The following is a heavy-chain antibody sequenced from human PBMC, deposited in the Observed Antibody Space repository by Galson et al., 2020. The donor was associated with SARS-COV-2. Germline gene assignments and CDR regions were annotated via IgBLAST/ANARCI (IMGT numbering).Heavy chain of an antibody. CDR1: GFSLSTSGMC. CDR2: IDWDDDK. J-gene: IGHJ6*02. CDR3: AREKVTYGECVGNYYDYGMDV. D-gene: IGHD4-17*01. V-gene: IGHV2-70*01. Sequence: SGPTLVKPTQTLTLTCTFSGFSLSTSGMCVSWIRQPPGKALEWLALIDWDDDKYYSTSLKTRLTISKDTSKNQVVLTMTNMDPVDTATYYCAREKVTYGECVGNYYDYGMDVWGQGTTVTVSS.